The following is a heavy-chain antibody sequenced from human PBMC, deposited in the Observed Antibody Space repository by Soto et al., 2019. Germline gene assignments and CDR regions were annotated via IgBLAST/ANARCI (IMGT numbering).Heavy chain of an antibody. D-gene: IGHD5-12*01. CDR3: ARDIVATMGMLGYYYGMDV. Sequence: NPSETLSLTCTVSGGSISSGGYYWSWIRQHPGKGLGWIGYIYYSGSTYYNPSLKSRVTISVDTSKNQFSLKLSSVTAADTAVYYCARDIVATMGMLGYYYGMDVWGQGTTVTVSS. CDR1: GGSISSGGYY. CDR2: IYYSGST. J-gene: IGHJ6*02. V-gene: IGHV4-31*03.